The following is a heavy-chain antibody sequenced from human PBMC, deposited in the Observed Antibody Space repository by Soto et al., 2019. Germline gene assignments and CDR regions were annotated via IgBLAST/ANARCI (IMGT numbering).Heavy chain of an antibody. J-gene: IGHJ4*02. CDR3: ASSILKHIVVVTAIYYFDY. CDR2: IIPIFGTA. Sequence: SVKVSYKASGGTFSSYAISWVRQAPGQGLEWMGGIIPIFGTANYAQKFQGRVTITADESTSTAYMELSSLRSEDTAVYYCASSILKHIVVVTAIYYFDYWGQGTLVTVSS. CDR1: GGTFSSYA. D-gene: IGHD2-21*02. V-gene: IGHV1-69*13.